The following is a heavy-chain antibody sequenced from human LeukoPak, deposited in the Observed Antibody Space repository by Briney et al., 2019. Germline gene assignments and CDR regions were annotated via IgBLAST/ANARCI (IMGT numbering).Heavy chain of an antibody. Sequence: QTGGSLRLSCAASGFTFSTYNMNWVRQAPGKGLEWVSYISSSGSTKYYADSVKGRFTISRDNVKNSLFLHMNSLSDEDTAVYYCARDFLTGYFDYWGQGTLVTVSS. CDR2: ISSSGSTK. CDR1: GFTFSTYN. J-gene: IGHJ4*02. D-gene: IGHD3-9*01. V-gene: IGHV3-48*02. CDR3: ARDFLTGYFDY.